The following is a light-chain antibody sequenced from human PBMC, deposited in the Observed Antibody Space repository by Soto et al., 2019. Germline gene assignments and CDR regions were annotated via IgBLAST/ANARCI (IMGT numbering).Light chain of an antibody. CDR3: QSYDATNQV. V-gene: IGLV6-57*01. J-gene: IGLJ3*02. CDR1: SGSIASNY. CDR2: EDN. Sequence: NFMLTQPHSVSESPGKTVIISCTRSSGSIASNYVQWYQQRPASSPTTVIYEDNQRPSGVPDRFSGSIDSSSNSAPLTIAGLETEDEADYFCQSYDATNQVFGGGTKVTVL.